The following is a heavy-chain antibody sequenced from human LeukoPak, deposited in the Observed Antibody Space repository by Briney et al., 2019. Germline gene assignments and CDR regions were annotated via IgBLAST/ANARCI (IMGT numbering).Heavy chain of an antibody. V-gene: IGHV3-30*04. CDR2: ISYDGTKT. Sequence: GGSLRLSCVPSGFTFSSSNMHWVRQSPGRGLEWVALISYDGTKTYYGESVKGRFTISRDNSKYILFLQMNSLSAEDTAIYYCEREWFGESNWGQGARVTVSS. D-gene: IGHD3-10*01. J-gene: IGHJ4*02. CDR3: EREWFGESN. CDR1: GFTFSSSN.